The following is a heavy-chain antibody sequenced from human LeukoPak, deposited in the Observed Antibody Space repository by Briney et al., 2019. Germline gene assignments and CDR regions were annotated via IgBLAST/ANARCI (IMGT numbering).Heavy chain of an antibody. Sequence: GGSLRLSCAASGFTFSSYAMSWVRQAPGKGLEWVSAISGSGGSTYYADSVKGRFTISRDNAKNSLSLQMNSLRDEDTAVYYCARDWVGDVWGQGTTVTVSS. CDR1: GFTFSSYA. J-gene: IGHJ6*02. CDR2: ISGSGGST. V-gene: IGHV3-23*01. D-gene: IGHD2-15*01. CDR3: ARDWVGDV.